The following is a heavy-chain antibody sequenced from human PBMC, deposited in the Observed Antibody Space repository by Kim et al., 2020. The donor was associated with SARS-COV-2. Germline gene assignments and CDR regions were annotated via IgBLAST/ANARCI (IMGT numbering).Heavy chain of an antibody. D-gene: IGHD2-2*01. CDR3: ARGVCSSTSCYYYYYYGMDV. J-gene: IGHJ6*02. CDR1: GFTFSSYA. V-gene: IGHV3-30-3*01. CDR2: ISYDGSNK. Sequence: GGSLRLSCAASGFTFSSYAMHWVRQAPGKGLEWVAVISYDGSNKYYADSVKGRFTISRDNSKNTLYLQMNSLRAEDTAVYYCARGVCSSTSCYYYYYYGMDVWGQGTTVTVSS.